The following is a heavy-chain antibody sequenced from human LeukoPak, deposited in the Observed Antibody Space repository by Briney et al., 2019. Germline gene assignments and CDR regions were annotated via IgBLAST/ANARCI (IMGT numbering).Heavy chain of an antibody. Sequence: ASVKVSCKASGYTFTNYGITWVRQAPGQGLEWMGWISTNHGNTNYAQKIQGRVTMTTDTSTSTAYMELRNLRSDDTAMYYCARDQIRQGLPGYWGQGTLVTLSS. D-gene: IGHD6-19*01. J-gene: IGHJ4*02. V-gene: IGHV1-18*01. CDR1: GYTFTNYG. CDR3: ARDQIRQGLPGY. CDR2: ISTNHGNT.